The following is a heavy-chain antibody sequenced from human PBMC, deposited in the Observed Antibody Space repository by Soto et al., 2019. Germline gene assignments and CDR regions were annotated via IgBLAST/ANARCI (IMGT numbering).Heavy chain of an antibody. CDR2: IIPIFGTA. CDR1: GGTFSSYA. CDR3: ARLSKQLVSVDGMDV. Sequence: QVQLVQSGAEVKKPGSSVKVSCKASGGTFSSYAISWVRQAPGQGLEWMGGIIPIFGTANYAQKFQGRVTITADEITGTAYMGLGRLGSEETAGYYCARLSKQLVSVDGMDVWGQGTTVTVSS. V-gene: IGHV1-69*01. D-gene: IGHD6-13*01. J-gene: IGHJ6*02.